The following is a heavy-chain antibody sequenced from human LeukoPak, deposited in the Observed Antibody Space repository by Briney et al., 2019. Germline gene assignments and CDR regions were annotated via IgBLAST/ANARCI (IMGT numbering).Heavy chain of an antibody. CDR1: GYTIAGYY. CDR3: ARDFGRYSGYDFDF. CDR2: IDPSSGGS. J-gene: IGHJ4*02. D-gene: IGHD5-12*01. Sequence: AASVKVSCKAAGYTIAGYYIHWVRKAPGQGLEWMGWIDPSSGGSTYAQEFQGRVTMIRDTSINTAYMELSRLRSDDTAVYYCARDFGRYSGYDFDFWGQGTLVTVSS. V-gene: IGHV1-2*02.